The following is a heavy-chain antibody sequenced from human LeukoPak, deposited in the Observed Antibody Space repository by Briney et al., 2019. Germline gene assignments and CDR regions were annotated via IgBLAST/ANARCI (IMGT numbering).Heavy chain of an antibody. CDR2: IYYSGST. V-gene: IGHV4-59*01. Sequence: SETLSLTCTVSGGSISTYYWSWIRQPPGKGLEWIGYIYYSGSTNYNPSLKSRVAISLDTSKNQFSLRLSSVTAADTAVYYCARSYDSRGYYYYGMDVWGQGTTVTVSS. CDR3: ARSYDSRGYYYYGMDV. D-gene: IGHD3-22*01. CDR1: GGSISTYY. J-gene: IGHJ6*02.